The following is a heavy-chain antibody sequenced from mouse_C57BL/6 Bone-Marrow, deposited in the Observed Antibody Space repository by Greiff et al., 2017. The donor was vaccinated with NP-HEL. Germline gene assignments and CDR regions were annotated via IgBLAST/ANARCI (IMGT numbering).Heavy chain of an antibody. CDR3: AREDRFAY. CDR1: GFTFSSYT. CDR2: ISGGGGNT. J-gene: IGHJ3*01. Sequence: DVKLVESGGGLVKPGGSLKLSCAASGFTFSSYTMSWVRQTPEKRLEWVATISGGGGNTYYPDSVKGRFTISRDNAKNTLYLQMSSLRSEDTALYYCAREDRFAYWGQGTLVTVSA. V-gene: IGHV5-9*01.